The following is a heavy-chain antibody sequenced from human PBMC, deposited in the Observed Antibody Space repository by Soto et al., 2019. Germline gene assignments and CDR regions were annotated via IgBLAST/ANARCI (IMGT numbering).Heavy chain of an antibody. CDR1: GGSISSGGYS. V-gene: IGHV4-30-2*01. J-gene: IGHJ4*02. D-gene: IGHD6-13*01. CDR3: AGHYSTSLGY. Sequence: QLQLQESGSGLVKPSQTLSLTCAVSGGSISSGGYSWSWIRQPPGKGLEWIGYIYHSASTYYNPSLKSRVTISLDRSKNQFSLKLSSVTAADTAVYYCAGHYSTSLGYWGQGTLVTVSS. CDR2: IYHSAST.